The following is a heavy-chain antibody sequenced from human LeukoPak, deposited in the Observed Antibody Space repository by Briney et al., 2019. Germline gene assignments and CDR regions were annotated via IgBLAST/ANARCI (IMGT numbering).Heavy chain of an antibody. CDR3: ARDPDYYDSSGDFDY. CDR2: IIPIFGTA. Sequence: SVKVSCKATGGTFSSYAISWVRQAPGQGLEWMGGIIPIFGTANYAQKFQGRVTITADESTSTAYMELSSLRSEDTAVYYCARDPDYYDSSGDFDYWGQGTLVTVSS. CDR1: GGTFSSYA. D-gene: IGHD3-22*01. J-gene: IGHJ4*02. V-gene: IGHV1-69*13.